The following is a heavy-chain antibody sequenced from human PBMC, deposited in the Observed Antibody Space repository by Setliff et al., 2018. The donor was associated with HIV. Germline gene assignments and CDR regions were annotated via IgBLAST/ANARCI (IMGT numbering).Heavy chain of an antibody. CDR1: GGTFSSYP. V-gene: IGHV1-69*13. CDR3: ARGTDGDYHHYMAV. CDR2: VIPIFGTA. J-gene: IGHJ6*03. D-gene: IGHD3-10*01. Sequence: SVKVSCKASGGTFSSYPVSWVRQAPGQGLEWIGGVIPIFGTANYAQKFQGRVTITADGSTSTVFMELNSLRPEDTAVYYCARGTDGDYHHYMAVWGKGTTVTVSS.